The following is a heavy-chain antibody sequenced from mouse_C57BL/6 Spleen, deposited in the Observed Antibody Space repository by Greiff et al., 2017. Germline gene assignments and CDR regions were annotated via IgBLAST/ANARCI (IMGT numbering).Heavy chain of an antibody. Sequence: QVQLQQPGAELVRPGSSVELSCKASGYTFTSYWMDWVKQRPGQGLEWIGNIYPSDSETHYNQKFKDKATLTVDKSSSTAYMQLSSLTSEDSAVYYCARLIYYGKGGAMDYWGQGTSVTVSS. CDR2: IYPSDSET. D-gene: IGHD2-1*01. V-gene: IGHV1-61*01. CDR3: ARLIYYGKGGAMDY. CDR1: GYTFTSYW. J-gene: IGHJ4*01.